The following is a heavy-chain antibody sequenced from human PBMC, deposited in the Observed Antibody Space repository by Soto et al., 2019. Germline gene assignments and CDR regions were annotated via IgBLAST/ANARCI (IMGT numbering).Heavy chain of an antibody. Sequence: ASVKVSCKASGYTFTSYGISWVRQAPGQGLEWMGWISAYNGNTNYAQKLQGRVTMTTDTSTSTAYKELRSLRSDDTAVYYCASEYGDYVGAFDIWGQGTMVTVSS. V-gene: IGHV1-18*01. CDR3: ASEYGDYVGAFDI. D-gene: IGHD4-17*01. J-gene: IGHJ3*02. CDR2: ISAYNGNT. CDR1: GYTFTSYG.